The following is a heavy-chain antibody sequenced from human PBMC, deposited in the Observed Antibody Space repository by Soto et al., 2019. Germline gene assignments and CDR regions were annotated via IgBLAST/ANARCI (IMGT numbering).Heavy chain of an antibody. Sequence: GGSLRLSCAASGFTFSSYSMNWVRQAPGKGLEWVSSISSSSSYIYYADSVKGRFTISRDNAKNSLYLQMNSLRAEDTAVYYCARDLSAREDAFDIWGQGTMVTVSS. CDR2: ISSSSSYI. CDR3: ARDLSAREDAFDI. J-gene: IGHJ3*02. CDR1: GFTFSSYS. V-gene: IGHV3-21*01. D-gene: IGHD6-25*01.